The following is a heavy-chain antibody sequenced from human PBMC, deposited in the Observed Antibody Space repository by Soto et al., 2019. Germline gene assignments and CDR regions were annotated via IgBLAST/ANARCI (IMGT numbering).Heavy chain of an antibody. Sequence: SETLSLTCTVSGGSISSGGYYWSWIRQHPGKGLEWIGYIYYSGSTYYNPSLKSRVTISVDTSKNQFSLKLSSVTAADTAVYYCARRVDFWSGYYYYYYSMDVWGKGTTVTLSS. CDR2: IYYSGST. CDR3: ARRVDFWSGYYYYYYSMDV. CDR1: GGSISSGGYY. D-gene: IGHD3-3*01. J-gene: IGHJ6*03. V-gene: IGHV4-31*03.